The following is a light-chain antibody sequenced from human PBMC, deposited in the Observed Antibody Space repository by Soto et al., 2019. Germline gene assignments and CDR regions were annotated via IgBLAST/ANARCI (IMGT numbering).Light chain of an antibody. J-gene: IGKJ3*01. CDR1: QRISTSY. CDR2: GTS. CDR3: QQYGASPFT. V-gene: IGKV3-20*01. Sequence: EIVLTQSPGTLSLSAGERATLSCRASQRISTSYLAWYQQKPGRAPRVLVYGTSTRATGIPSRFSGSGSGTDFTLTISRLEPEDFAVYYCQQYGASPFTFGPGTKVDIK.